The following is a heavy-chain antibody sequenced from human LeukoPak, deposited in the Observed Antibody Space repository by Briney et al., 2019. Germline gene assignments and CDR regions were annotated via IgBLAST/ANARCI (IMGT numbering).Heavy chain of an antibody. Sequence: ASVKVSCKASGFTLTNYHMHWVRQAPGQGLEWMGWISAYNGNTNYAQKLQGRVTMTTDTSTSTAYMELRSLRSDDTAVHYCARVFYYGSGSYRAFDIWGQGTMVTVSS. V-gene: IGHV1-18*04. CDR2: ISAYNGNT. D-gene: IGHD3-10*01. CDR3: ARVFYYGSGSYRAFDI. CDR1: GFTLTNYH. J-gene: IGHJ3*02.